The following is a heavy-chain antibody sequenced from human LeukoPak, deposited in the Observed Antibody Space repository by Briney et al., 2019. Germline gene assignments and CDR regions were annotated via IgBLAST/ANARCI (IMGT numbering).Heavy chain of an antibody. CDR1: GFTFSSYW. CDR3: ARGPKGYCSSTSCHGRWFDP. Sequence: GGSLRLSCAASGFTFSSYWMSWVRQAPGKGLEWVANIKQDGGEKYYVDSVKGRFTISRDNAKNSLYLQMNSLRAEDTAVYYCARGPKGYCSSTSCHGRWFDPWGQGTLVTVSS. D-gene: IGHD2-2*01. V-gene: IGHV3-7*03. CDR2: IKQDGGEK. J-gene: IGHJ5*02.